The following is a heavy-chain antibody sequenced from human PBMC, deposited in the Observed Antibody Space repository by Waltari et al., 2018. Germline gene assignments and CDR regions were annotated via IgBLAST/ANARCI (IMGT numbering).Heavy chain of an antibody. D-gene: IGHD1-26*01. CDR1: GGTFRSHA. J-gene: IGHJ4*02. Sequence: QVQLVQSGGEVKKAGSSVKVSCKASGGTFRSHAISWVRQAPVQGLEWMGRIIPIFGTANYAQKFQGRVTITADESTSTAYMELSSLRSEDTAVYYCARDSRGSYDYWGQGTLVTVSS. CDR3: ARDSRGSYDY. CDR2: IIPIFGTA. V-gene: IGHV1-69*15.